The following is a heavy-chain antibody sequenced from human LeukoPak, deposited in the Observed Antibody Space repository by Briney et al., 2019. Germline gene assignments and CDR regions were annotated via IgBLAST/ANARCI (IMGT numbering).Heavy chain of an antibody. CDR1: GFTFSSYA. D-gene: IGHD4-11*01. J-gene: IGHJ4*02. CDR2: IGGSGGNT. V-gene: IGHV3-23*01. CDR3: ARTGSTTVNYYFDY. Sequence: GGSLRLSCAASGFTFSSYAMSWVRQAPGKGLEWVSAIGGSGGNTYYADSVKGRFTISRDNSKNTLYLQMNSLRAEDTAVYYCARTGSTTVNYYFDYWGQGTLVTVSS.